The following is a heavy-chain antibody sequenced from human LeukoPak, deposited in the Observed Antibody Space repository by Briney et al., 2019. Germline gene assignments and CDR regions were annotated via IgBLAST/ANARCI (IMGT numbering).Heavy chain of an antibody. Sequence: SVKVSCKASGGTFSSYAISWVRQAPGQGLECMGGIIPIFGTANYAQKFQGRVTITADKSTSTAYMELSSLRSEDTAVYYCASSWYYYDSSGPSWFDPWGQGTLVTVSS. J-gene: IGHJ5*02. V-gene: IGHV1-69*06. D-gene: IGHD3-22*01. CDR2: IIPIFGTA. CDR3: ASSWYYYDSSGPSWFDP. CDR1: GGTFSSYA.